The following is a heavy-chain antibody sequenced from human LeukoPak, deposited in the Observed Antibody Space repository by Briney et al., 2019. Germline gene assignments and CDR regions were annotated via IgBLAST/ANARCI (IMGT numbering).Heavy chain of an antibody. CDR2: ISGSGGST. V-gene: IGHV3-23*01. Sequence: RSGGSLRLSCAASGFTFSSYAMSWVRQAPGKGLEWVSAISGSGGSTYYADSVKGRFTISRDNSKNTLYLQMNSLRAEDTAVYYCAKGVYSSSFFVYWGQGTLVTVSS. D-gene: IGHD6-13*01. CDR3: AKGVYSSSFFVY. CDR1: GFTFSSYA. J-gene: IGHJ4*02.